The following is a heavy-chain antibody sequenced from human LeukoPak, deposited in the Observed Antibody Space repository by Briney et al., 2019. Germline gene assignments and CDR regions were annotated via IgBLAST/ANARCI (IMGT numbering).Heavy chain of an antibody. CDR3: ARDQIPGGDWLPRLYGMDV. J-gene: IGHJ6*02. Sequence: PGGSLRLSCAASGFTFSSYGMHWVRQAPGKGLEWVAVISYDGSNKYYADSVKGRFTISRDNSKNTLYLQMNNLRAEDTAVYYCARDQIPGGDWLPRLYGMDVWGQGTTVTVSS. CDR2: ISYDGSNK. V-gene: IGHV3-30*03. CDR1: GFTFSSYG. D-gene: IGHD3-9*01.